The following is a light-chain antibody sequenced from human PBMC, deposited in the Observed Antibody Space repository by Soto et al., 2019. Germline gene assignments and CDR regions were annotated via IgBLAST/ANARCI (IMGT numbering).Light chain of an antibody. Sequence: EIVLTQSPGTLSLSPGERANLSCRASQSVSSTYLAWYQQKPGQAPRLLIYGASSRATGIPDRFIGSGSGTDFTLPISRLEPEDFAVYYCQQYGSSPPITFGQGTRLEIK. V-gene: IGKV3-20*01. J-gene: IGKJ5*01. CDR3: QQYGSSPPIT. CDR1: QSVSSTY. CDR2: GAS.